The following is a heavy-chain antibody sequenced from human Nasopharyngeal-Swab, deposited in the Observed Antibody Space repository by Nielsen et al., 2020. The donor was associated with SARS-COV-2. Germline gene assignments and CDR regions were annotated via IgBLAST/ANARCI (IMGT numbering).Heavy chain of an antibody. D-gene: IGHD4-17*01. Sequence: GGSLRLSCAASGFTFSSYGMHWVRQAPGKGLEWVAVIWYDGSNKYYADSVKGRFTISRDNSKNTRYLQMNSLRAEDTAVYYCARGYGDYGMDVWGQGTTVTVSS. CDR2: IWYDGSNK. V-gene: IGHV3-33*01. CDR1: GFTFSSYG. J-gene: IGHJ6*02. CDR3: ARGYGDYGMDV.